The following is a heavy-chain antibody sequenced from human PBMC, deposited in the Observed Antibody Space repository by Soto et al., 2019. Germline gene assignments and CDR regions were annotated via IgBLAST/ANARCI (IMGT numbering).Heavy chain of an antibody. Sequence: EVQLVESGGGLVKPGGSLRLSCAASGFTFSDYSMNWVRQAPGKGLEWVSSISSSSSYIYYADSVKGRFTVSRDNAKISLYLQMDSLRAEDTAIYYCARVQRSSTWGDFDSWGQGTLVAVSS. CDR2: ISSSSSYI. V-gene: IGHV3-21*01. CDR1: GFTFSDYS. D-gene: IGHD6-13*01. J-gene: IGHJ4*02. CDR3: ARVQRSSTWGDFDS.